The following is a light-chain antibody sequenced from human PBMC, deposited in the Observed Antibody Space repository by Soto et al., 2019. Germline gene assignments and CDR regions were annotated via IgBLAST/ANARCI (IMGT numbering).Light chain of an antibody. CDR1: SSDVGGYDY. CDR2: EVS. J-gene: IGLJ1*01. Sequence: QSVLTQPPSASGSPGQPVTISCTGTSSDVGGYDYVSWYQQYPGKAPKLLIYEVSKRPSGVPDRFSGSKTGNTASLTVSGLQADDEADYYCYSYAGDNNYLFGTGTKV. V-gene: IGLV2-8*01. CDR3: YSYAGDNNYL.